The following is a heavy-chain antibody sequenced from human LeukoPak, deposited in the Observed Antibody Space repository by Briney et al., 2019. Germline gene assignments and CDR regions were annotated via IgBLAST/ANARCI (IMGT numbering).Heavy chain of an antibody. D-gene: IGHD3-22*01. CDR2: MNPSSGNT. Sequence: ASVTVSCKSSGYTFTSYDINWVRQATGQGLEWLGWMNPSSGNTGYAQKFQGRVTMTSDTSLSTAYMELSSLRSEGTAVYYFARVAYYYDRAGLYLNYFYGMDVWGQGTTVTVSS. J-gene: IGHJ6*02. V-gene: IGHV1-8*01. CDR1: GYTFTSYD. CDR3: ARVAYYYDRAGLYLNYFYGMDV.